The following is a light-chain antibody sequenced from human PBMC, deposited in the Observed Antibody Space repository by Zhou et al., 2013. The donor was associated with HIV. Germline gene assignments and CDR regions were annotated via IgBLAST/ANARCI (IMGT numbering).Light chain of an antibody. J-gene: IGKJ4*01. CDR3: EQSYTPPHT. CDR2: SAS. CDR1: QSITTY. V-gene: IGKV1-39*01. Sequence: DVQVIQSPASLSASVGERVTITCRASQSITTYLNWYQQKPGKAPKLLIYSASRLHNGVPSRFSGSGSGTDFTLTISGLQIEDFATYYCEQSYTPPHTFGGGTKVEI.